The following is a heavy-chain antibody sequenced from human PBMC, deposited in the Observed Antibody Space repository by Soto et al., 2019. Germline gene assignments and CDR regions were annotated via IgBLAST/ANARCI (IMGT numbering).Heavy chain of an antibody. CDR1: GFTFSSYG. D-gene: IGHD6-13*01. CDR3: ARARGSSWYRGP. J-gene: IGHJ3*01. Sequence: QVQLVESGGGVVQPGRSLRLSCAASGFTFSSYGMHWVRQAPGKGLEWVAVIWYDGSNKYYADSVKGRFTISRDNSKNTLYLQMNSLRAEDTAVYYCARARGSSWYRGPWGQGTMVTVSS. V-gene: IGHV3-33*01. CDR2: IWYDGSNK.